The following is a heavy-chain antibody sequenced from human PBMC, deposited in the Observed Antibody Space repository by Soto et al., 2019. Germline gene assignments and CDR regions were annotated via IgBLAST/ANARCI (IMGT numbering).Heavy chain of an antibody. V-gene: IGHV4-61*01. CDR2: IYYSGST. Sequence: KPSETLSLTCTVSGGSVSSGSYYWSWIRQPPGKGLEWIGYIYYSGSTNYTPSPKSRVTITVDTSKNQFSLKLSSVTAADTAVYYCAREGVLLWFGEPLRGMDVWGQGTTITVSS. J-gene: IGHJ6*02. CDR1: GGSVSSGSYY. D-gene: IGHD3-10*01. CDR3: AREGVLLWFGEPLRGMDV.